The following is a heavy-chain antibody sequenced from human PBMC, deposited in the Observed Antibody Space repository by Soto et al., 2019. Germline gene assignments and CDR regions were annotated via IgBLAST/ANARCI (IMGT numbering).Heavy chain of an antibody. CDR2: FDPEDGET. V-gene: IGHV1-24*01. CDR3: ATEPPLGYCSGGSCYTQH. Sequence: GASVKVSCKVSGYTLTELSMHWVRQAPGKGLEWMGGFDPEDGETIYAQKFQGRVTMTEDTSTDTAYMELSSLRSEDTAVYYCATEPPLGYCSGGSCYTQHWGQGTLVTVS. J-gene: IGHJ1*01. CDR1: GYTLTELS. D-gene: IGHD2-15*01.